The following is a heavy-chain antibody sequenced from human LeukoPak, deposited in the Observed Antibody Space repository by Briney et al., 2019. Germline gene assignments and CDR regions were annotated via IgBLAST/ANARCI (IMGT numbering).Heavy chain of an antibody. CDR1: GFTDY. D-gene: IGHD6-19*01. J-gene: IGHJ4*02. CDR2: IYSGGST. V-gene: IGHV3-53*01. Sequence: GGSLRLSCAASGFTDYMTWVRQAPGKGLEWVSVIYSGGSTYYAASVKGRFSVSRDNSKNTVYLQMNSLRAEDTAVYYCAGESFSSGWYRDYWGQGTLVTVSS. CDR3: AGESFSSGWYRDY.